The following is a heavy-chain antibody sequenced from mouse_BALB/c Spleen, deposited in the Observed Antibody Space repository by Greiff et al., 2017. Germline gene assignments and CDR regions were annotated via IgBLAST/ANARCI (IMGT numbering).Heavy chain of an antibody. J-gene: IGHJ4*01. Sequence: EVQLQESGAELVRSGASVKLSCTASGFNIKDYYMHWVKQRPEQGLEWIGWIDPENGDTEYAPKFQGKATMTADTSSNTAYLQLSSLTSEDTAVYYCAYYGSSYMDYWGQGTSVTVSS. D-gene: IGHD1-1*01. CDR3: AYYGSSYMDY. CDR2: IDPENGDT. CDR1: GFNIKDYY. V-gene: IGHV14-4*02.